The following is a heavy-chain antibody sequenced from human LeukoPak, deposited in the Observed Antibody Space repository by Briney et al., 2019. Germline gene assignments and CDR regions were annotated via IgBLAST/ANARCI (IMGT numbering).Heavy chain of an antibody. CDR1: GFPFSNYW. J-gene: IGHJ4*02. CDR3: VSDSEGRSGGDS. D-gene: IGHD1-26*01. Sequence: GGSLRLSCAASGFPFSNYWIHWIRQVPEKGLLWGSRINRDGTTRNYADSVKGRFTVSRDNGKNTLYLQMNSLRAEDTAVYYCVSDSEGRSGGDSWGQGSLVTVSS. V-gene: IGHV3-74*01. CDR2: INRDGTTR.